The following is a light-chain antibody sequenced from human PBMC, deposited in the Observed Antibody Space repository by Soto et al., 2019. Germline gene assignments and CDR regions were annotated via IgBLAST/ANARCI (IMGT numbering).Light chain of an antibody. V-gene: IGKV4-1*01. CDR1: QSVLYSSNDKNY. Sequence: DIVMTQSPDSLAVSLGERATINCRSSQSVLYSSNDKNYLAWYQQKPGQPPKLLISWASTRESGVPDRLSGSGSGTDFTLTISSLQAEDVAFYYCQQYFSTPPYTFGQGTKLEIK. J-gene: IGKJ2*01. CDR2: WAS. CDR3: QQYFSTPPYT.